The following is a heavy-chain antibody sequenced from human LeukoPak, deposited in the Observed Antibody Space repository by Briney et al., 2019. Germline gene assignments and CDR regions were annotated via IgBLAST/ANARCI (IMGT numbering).Heavy chain of an antibody. CDR1: GGSVSSGSYY. Sequence: SETLSLTCTVSGGSVSSGSYYWSWIRQLPGKGLEWIGYIYYSGSTNYNPSLKSRVTISIDTSKNYFSLKLNSVIAADTAVYYCARDRPGSYWYFDLWGRGTLVTVSS. CDR2: IYYSGST. CDR3: ARDRPGSYWYFDL. V-gene: IGHV4-61*03. J-gene: IGHJ2*01. D-gene: IGHD3-10*01.